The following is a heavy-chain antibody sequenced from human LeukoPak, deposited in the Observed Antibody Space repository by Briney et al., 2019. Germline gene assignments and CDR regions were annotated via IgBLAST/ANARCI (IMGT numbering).Heavy chain of an antibody. V-gene: IGHV3-30-3*01. CDR2: ISYDGSNK. J-gene: IGHJ4*02. CDR3: ASPYCSGGSCFSSFDY. CDR1: GFTFSSYA. D-gene: IGHD2-15*01. Sequence: SLRLSCAASGFTFSSYAMHWVRQAPGKGLEWVAVISYDGSNKYYADSVKGRFTISRDNSKNTLYLQMNSLRAEDTAVYYCASPYCSGGSCFSSFDYWGQETLVTVSS.